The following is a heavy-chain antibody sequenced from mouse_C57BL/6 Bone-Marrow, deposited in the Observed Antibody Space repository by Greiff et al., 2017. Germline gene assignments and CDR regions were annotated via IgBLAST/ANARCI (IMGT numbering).Heavy chain of an antibody. CDR1: GYTFTEYT. V-gene: IGHV1-62-2*01. J-gene: IGHJ2*01. CDR3: ARHEARLLYYFDY. Sequence: QVHVKQSGAELVKPGASVKLSCKASGYTFTEYTIHWVKQRSGQGLEWIGWFYPGSGSIKYNEKFKDKATLTADKSSSTVYMELSRMTSEYSAFYVCARHEARLLYYFDYWGQGTTLTVSS. D-gene: IGHD2-3*01. CDR2: FYPGSGSI.